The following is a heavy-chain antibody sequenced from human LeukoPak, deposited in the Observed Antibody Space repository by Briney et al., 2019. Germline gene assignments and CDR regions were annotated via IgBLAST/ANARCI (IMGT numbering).Heavy chain of an antibody. V-gene: IGHV4-30-2*01. CDR1: GGSISSSSYY. J-gene: IGHJ4*02. CDR2: IYHSGST. Sequence: SETLSLTCTVSGGSISSSSYYWSWIRQPPGKGLEWIGYIYHSGSTYYNPSLKSRVTISVDRSKNQFSLKLSSVTAADTAVYYCARGSTVVTPGLWGQGTLVTVSS. D-gene: IGHD4-23*01. CDR3: ARGSTVVTPGL.